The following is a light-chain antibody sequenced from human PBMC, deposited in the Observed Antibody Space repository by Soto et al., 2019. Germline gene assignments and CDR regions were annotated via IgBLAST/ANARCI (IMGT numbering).Light chain of an antibody. CDR1: QSVGSY. CDR3: QQYDNWPWT. Sequence: EIVLKQSPATLSLSPGERAPLSCRASQSVGSYLAWYQQKRGQAPRLLIYGASNRAPGIPARFSGSGSGTDFTLTISSLQSEDFAVYYCQQYDNWPWTVGQGTKVDIK. J-gene: IGKJ1*01. CDR2: GAS. V-gene: IGKV3-11*01.